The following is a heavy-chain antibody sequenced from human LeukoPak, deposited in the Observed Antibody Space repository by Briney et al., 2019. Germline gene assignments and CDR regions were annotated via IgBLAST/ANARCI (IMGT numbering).Heavy chain of an antibody. V-gene: IGHV3-7*01. J-gene: IGHJ4*02. Sequence: GGSLRLSCAASGFTFSNDWMTWVRQAPGKGLEWVANIKKDGSQKNYVDSVEGRFTISRDNAKNSVYLQMNSLRAEDTAVYYCAREAPKHYYDSSGYFDYWGQGTLVTVSS. D-gene: IGHD3-22*01. CDR2: IKKDGSQK. CDR3: AREAPKHYYDSSGYFDY. CDR1: GFTFSNDW.